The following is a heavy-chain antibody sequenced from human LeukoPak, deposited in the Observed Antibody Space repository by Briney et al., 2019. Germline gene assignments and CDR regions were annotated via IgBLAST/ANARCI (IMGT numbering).Heavy chain of an antibody. Sequence: TGGSLRLSCAASGFTFSSYAMSWVRQAPGKGLEWVSYISSSGSTIYYADSVKGRFTISRDNAKNSLYLQMNSLRAEDTAVYYCARARYCSSTSCYDYWGQGTLVTVSS. D-gene: IGHD2-2*01. CDR1: GFTFSSYA. J-gene: IGHJ4*02. CDR3: ARARYCSSTSCYDY. CDR2: ISSSGSTI. V-gene: IGHV3-48*03.